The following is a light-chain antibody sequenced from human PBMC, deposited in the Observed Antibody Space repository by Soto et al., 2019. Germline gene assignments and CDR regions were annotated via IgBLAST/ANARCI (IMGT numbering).Light chain of an antibody. V-gene: IGLV2-14*01. CDR1: SSEVGSYNY. Sequence: QSVLTQPASVSGSPGQSITISCTGTSSEVGSYNYVSWYQQHPGKAPKLMIYEVSDRPSGISSRFSGSKSGNTASLTISGLQTEDEADYYCSSYTSSSTLFGTGTKVT. J-gene: IGLJ1*01. CDR2: EVS. CDR3: SSYTSSSTL.